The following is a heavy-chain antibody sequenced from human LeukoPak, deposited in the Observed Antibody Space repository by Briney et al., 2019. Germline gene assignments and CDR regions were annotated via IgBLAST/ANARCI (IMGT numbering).Heavy chain of an antibody. CDR3: AKALTIDYGLGDAFDF. J-gene: IGHJ3*01. CDR1: GFTFYDYA. Sequence: PGGSLRLSCAASGFTFYDYAMHWVRQAPGKGLEWVSGITWNSGSIGYADSVKGRFTISRDNAKNSLYLQMNSLRAEDMALYYCAKALTIDYGLGDAFDFWGQGTRVTVSS. V-gene: IGHV3-9*03. D-gene: IGHD4-17*01. CDR2: ITWNSGSI.